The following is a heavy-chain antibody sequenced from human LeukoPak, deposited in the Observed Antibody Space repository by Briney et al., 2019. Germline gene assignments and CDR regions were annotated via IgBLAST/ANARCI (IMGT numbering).Heavy chain of an antibody. Sequence: SETLSLTCAVYGGSFSGYYWSWIRQPPGKGLEWIREINHSGSTNYNPSLKSRVTISVDTSKNQFSLKLSSVTAADTAVYYCAREDGYYGSGSYYRTGIYYYYYYMDVWGKGTTVTISS. CDR2: INHSGST. V-gene: IGHV4-34*01. D-gene: IGHD3-10*01. CDR1: GGSFSGYY. CDR3: AREDGYYGSGSYYRTGIYYYYYYMDV. J-gene: IGHJ6*03.